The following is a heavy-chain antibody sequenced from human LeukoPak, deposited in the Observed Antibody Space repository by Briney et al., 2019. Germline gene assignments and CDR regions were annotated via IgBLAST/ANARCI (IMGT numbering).Heavy chain of an antibody. V-gene: IGHV3-48*03. CDR3: ARDSSSETTDY. Sequence: PGGSLRLSCAASGFTFSTYEMNWVRQAPGKGLEWVSYISSSGSTIYYTDSVKGRFTISRDNAKNSLYLQMNSLRAEDTAVYYCARDSSSETTDYWGQGTLVTVSS. J-gene: IGHJ4*02. CDR2: ISSSGSTI. CDR1: GFTFSTYE. D-gene: IGHD6-6*01.